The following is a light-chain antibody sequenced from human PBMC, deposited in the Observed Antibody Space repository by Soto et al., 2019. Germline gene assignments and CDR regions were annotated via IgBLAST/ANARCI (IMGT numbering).Light chain of an antibody. CDR1: QSVSSY. CDR2: DAS. J-gene: IGKJ1*01. CDR3: QQRSNWPRT. Sequence: EIVLTQSPATLSLSPGERATLSCRASQSVSSYLAWYQQKPGQAPRLLIYDASNSATGIPARFSGSGSGTDFTLTISSLEPGDFAAYYCQQRSNWPRTFGQGTKVEIK. V-gene: IGKV3-11*01.